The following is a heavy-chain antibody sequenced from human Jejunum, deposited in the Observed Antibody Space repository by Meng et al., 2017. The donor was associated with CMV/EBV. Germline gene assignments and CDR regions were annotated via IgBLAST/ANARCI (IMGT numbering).Heavy chain of an antibody. D-gene: IGHD1-26*01. CDR3: ASGVAESLGWEMGY. J-gene: IGHJ4*02. CDR1: GFSLSHNA. Sequence: VQLLDSGGGLVQPGGSLRRAWSASGFSLSHNAMSWVRQAPGKGLEWVSAIEGSNDNTHYADSVKGRFSISRDNAKNTLFLQMNSLRVDDTGVYYCASGVAESLGWEMGYWGQGILVTVSS. CDR2: IEGSNDNT. V-gene: IGHV3-23*01.